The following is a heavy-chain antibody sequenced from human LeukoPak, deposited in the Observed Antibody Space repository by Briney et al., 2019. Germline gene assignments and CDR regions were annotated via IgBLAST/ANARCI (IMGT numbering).Heavy chain of an antibody. Sequence: GGSLRLSCAASGFTFSSYGMHWVRQAPGKGLEWVAFIRYDGSNECYADSVKGRFTISRDNAKNSVFLEMSSLRVEDTAVYYCVRDVELWGQGTLVTVSS. D-gene: IGHD1-1*01. CDR1: GFTFSSYG. J-gene: IGHJ4*02. CDR3: VRDVEL. CDR2: IRYDGSNE. V-gene: IGHV3-30*02.